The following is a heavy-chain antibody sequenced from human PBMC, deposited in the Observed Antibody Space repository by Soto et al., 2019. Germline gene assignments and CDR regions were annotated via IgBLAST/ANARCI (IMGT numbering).Heavy chain of an antibody. CDR2: IKSDADSYAT. CDR1: GFTFSDSA. J-gene: IGHJ5*02. V-gene: IGHV3-73*01. CDR3: TKFGDFGGFDP. D-gene: IGHD3-10*01. Sequence: EAQLVESGGGLVQPGRSLKLSCAASGFTFSDSAMHWVRQASGKGLKWVGRIKSDADSYATAYAASVKGRFTISRDDSRSTTYLQMNSLKTEDTAVYYCTKFGDFGGFDPWGQGTLVTVSS.